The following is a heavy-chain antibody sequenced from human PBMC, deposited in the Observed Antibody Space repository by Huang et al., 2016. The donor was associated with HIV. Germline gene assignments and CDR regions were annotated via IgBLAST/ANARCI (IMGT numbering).Heavy chain of an antibody. CDR1: GYTFSNYD. V-gene: IGHV1-8*01. Sequence: QVQLVQSGAEVKKPGASVKVSCKASGYTFSNYDINWVRQAPGQGLERMGWMNPNSGNTGYARKFQGRVTMTRSTSISTAYMELSRLRFEDTAVYYCATLPPVNYGRSGGRVRDYWGQGSLVTVSS. D-gene: IGHD2-15*01. CDR2: MNPNSGNT. J-gene: IGHJ4*02. CDR3: ATLPPVNYGRSGGRVRDY.